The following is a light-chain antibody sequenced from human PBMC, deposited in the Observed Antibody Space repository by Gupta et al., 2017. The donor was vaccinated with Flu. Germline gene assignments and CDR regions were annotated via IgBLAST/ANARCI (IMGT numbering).Light chain of an antibody. V-gene: IGLV2-14*01. J-gene: IGLJ2*01. CDR1: SSDVGTYNY. CDR3: SSYTNTNNIVV. Sequence: QSALTQPASVSGSPGQSITISCTATSSDVGTYNYVSWYHQHPGKAPKLIIFEVSNRPSGFSNRFSGSKSGTTASLTTSGLQAEDEADYYCSSYTNTNNIVVFGGGTKLTVL. CDR2: EVS.